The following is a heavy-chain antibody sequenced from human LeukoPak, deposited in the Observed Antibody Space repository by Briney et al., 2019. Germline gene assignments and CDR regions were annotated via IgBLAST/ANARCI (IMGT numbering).Heavy chain of an antibody. J-gene: IGHJ4*02. Sequence: SETLSLTCTVSGGSISSTSYYWSWIRQPPGKGLEWLGDIYYSGSANYNPSLKSRVTISIDTSKNQFSLKLSSVIAADTAVYYCARDDALRGASDYWGQGTLVTVSS. V-gene: IGHV4-61*01. D-gene: IGHD3-10*01. CDR3: ARDDALRGASDY. CDR1: GGSISSTSYY. CDR2: IYYSGSA.